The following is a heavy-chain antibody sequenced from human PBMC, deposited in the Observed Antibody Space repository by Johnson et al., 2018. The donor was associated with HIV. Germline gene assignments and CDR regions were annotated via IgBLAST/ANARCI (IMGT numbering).Heavy chain of an antibody. Sequence: QVQLVESGGGVVQPGRSLRLSCAASGFTFSSYGIHWVRQAPGKGLEWVAVIWYDGSNKFYADSVKGRFAISRDNSKNTLYLQMNSLSAEDTAVYYCAKPMWGVRYTGYDRDVLDVWGQGTMVTVSS. V-gene: IGHV3-33*06. D-gene: IGHD5-12*01. CDR3: AKPMWGVRYTGYDRDVLDV. J-gene: IGHJ3*01. CDR2: IWYDGSNK. CDR1: GFTFSSYG.